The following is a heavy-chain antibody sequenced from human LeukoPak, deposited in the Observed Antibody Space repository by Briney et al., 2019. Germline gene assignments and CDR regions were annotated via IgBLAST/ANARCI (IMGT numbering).Heavy chain of an antibody. J-gene: IGHJ4*02. CDR1: GYTFTSYD. CDR2: MNPNSGNT. CDR3: ARDLPYCSSTSGYTLFDY. D-gene: IGHD2-2*02. V-gene: IGHV1-8*03. Sequence: GASVKDSCKASGYTFTSYDINWVRPATGQGLEWMGWMNPNSGNTGYAQKFQGRVTITRNTSIRTPYMELSSLRSEDTAVYYCARDLPYCSSTSGYTLFDYWGQGTLVTVSS.